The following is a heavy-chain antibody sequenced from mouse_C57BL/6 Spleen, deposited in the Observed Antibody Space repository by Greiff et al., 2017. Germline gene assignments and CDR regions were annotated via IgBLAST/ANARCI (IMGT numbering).Heavy chain of an antibody. Sequence: VQLVESGAELVRPGASVTLSCKASGYTFTDYEMHWVKQTPVHGLEWIGAIDPETGGTAYNQKFKGKAILTADKSSSTAYMELRSLTSEDSAVYYCTKTTVGDFEYWGQGTTLTVSS. CDR3: TKTTVGDFEY. J-gene: IGHJ2*01. D-gene: IGHD1-1*01. V-gene: IGHV1-15*01. CDR1: GYTFTDYE. CDR2: IDPETGGT.